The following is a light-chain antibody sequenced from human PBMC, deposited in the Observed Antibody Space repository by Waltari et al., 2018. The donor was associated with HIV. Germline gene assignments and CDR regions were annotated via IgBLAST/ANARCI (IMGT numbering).Light chain of an antibody. CDR2: DVN. J-gene: IGLJ3*02. CDR3: CSYADKYTWV. V-gene: IGLV2-11*01. Sequence: QSALTQPRSVSGSPGQSVTISCTGTSSDVGDYNYVSWYQQRPGKAPKLMIFDVNKRPSGVPDRFSGSKSGNTASLTISGLQAEDEADYYCCSYADKYTWVFGGGTKLTVL. CDR1: SSDVGDYNY.